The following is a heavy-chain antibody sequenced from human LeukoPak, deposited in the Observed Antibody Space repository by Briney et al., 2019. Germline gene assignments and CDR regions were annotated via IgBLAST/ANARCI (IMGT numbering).Heavy chain of an antibody. D-gene: IGHD6-19*01. J-gene: IGHJ4*02. CDR2: IYSCGST. CDR1: GFTVSSNY. V-gene: IGHV3-53*01. CDR3: ATNSGWYGVS. Sequence: GGSLRLSCAASGFTVSSNYMSWVRQAPGKGLEWVSVIYSCGSTYYADSVKGRFTISREDSKNTLYLQLNSLRAEDTALYYCATNSGWYGVSWGQGTLVTVSS.